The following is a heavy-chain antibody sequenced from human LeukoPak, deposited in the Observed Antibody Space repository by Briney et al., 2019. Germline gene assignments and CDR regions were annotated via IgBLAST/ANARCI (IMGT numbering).Heavy chain of an antibody. CDR2: IIPIFGTA. CDR1: GGTFTSYA. Sequence: SVTVSCKASGGTFTSYAISWLQQPPGQGLEWMGGIIPIFGTANYAQKSQGRVTITADESTSTAYMEPSSLRAEDTAVYYCGRGNVLSGYHKYFQHWGQGTLVTVSS. J-gene: IGHJ1*01. V-gene: IGHV1-69*13. CDR3: GRGNVLSGYHKYFQH. D-gene: IGHD3-9*01.